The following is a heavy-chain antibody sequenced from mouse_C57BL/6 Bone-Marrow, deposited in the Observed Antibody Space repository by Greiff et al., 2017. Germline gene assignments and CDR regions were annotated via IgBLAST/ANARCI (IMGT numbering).Heavy chain of an antibody. CDR2: IDPANGNT. Sequence: EVQLQQSVAELVRPGASVKLSCTASGFNIKNTYMHWVKQRPEQGLEWIGRIDPANGNTKYDPKFQGTATLTAAPSSNHAYLELSSLTSEDTAIYYGAPYLAWFAYWGQGTLLTVSA. CDR1: GFNIKNTY. CDR3: APYLAWFAY. V-gene: IGHV14-3*01. J-gene: IGHJ3*01.